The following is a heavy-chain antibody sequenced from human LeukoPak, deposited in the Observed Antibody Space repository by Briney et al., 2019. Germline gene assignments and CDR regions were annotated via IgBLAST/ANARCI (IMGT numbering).Heavy chain of an antibody. D-gene: IGHD3-9*01. V-gene: IGHV4-59*12. CDR1: GGSISSYY. CDR3: ATPYDILTGYI. CDR2: IYYSGST. J-gene: IGHJ3*02. Sequence: SETLSLTCTVSGGSISSYYWSWIRQPPGKGLEWIGYIYYSGSTNYNPSLKSRVTISVDKSKNQFSLKLSSVTAADTAVYYCATPYDILTGYIWGQGTMVTVSS.